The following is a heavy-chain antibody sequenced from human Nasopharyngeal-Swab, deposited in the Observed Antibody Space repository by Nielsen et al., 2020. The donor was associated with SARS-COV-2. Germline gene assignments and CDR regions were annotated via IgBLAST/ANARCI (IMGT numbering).Heavy chain of an antibody. D-gene: IGHD1-7*01. CDR1: GYTFTSDY. V-gene: IGHV1-46*01. Sequence: ASVKVSCKASGYTFTSDYLHWVRQAPAQGLEWMGIINPTDGSTSYAQKFEGRVTMTRVTSTSTVYMELNSLRSEDTAVYYCARVLPFRITGTSGMDVWGQGTTVTVSS. J-gene: IGHJ6*02. CDR2: INPTDGST. CDR3: ARVLPFRITGTSGMDV.